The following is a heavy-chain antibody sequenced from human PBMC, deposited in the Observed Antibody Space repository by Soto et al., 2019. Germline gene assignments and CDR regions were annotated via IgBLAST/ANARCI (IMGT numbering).Heavy chain of an antibody. CDR2: IYYSGST. J-gene: IGHJ4*02. Sequence: SETLSLTCTVSGASTSGSYWSWIRQPPGKGLEWIGYIYYSGSTDYNPSLKSRVTMSLDTSKNRFSLKLNSVTAADTAVYYCAKGGASSLPFDYWGLGTLVTVS. D-gene: IGHD6-13*01. V-gene: IGHV4-59*01. CDR1: GASTSGSY. CDR3: AKGGASSLPFDY.